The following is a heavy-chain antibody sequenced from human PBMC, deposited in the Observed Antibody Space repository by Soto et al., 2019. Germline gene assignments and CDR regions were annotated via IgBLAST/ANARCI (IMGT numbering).Heavy chain of an antibody. Sequence: SETLSLTCTVSGGSISSYYWSWIRQPPGKGLEWIGYIYYSGSTNYNPSLKSRVTISVDTSKNQFSLKLSSVTAADTAVYYCARLRVLRYFDPNGMDVWAQGTTVTVSS. V-gene: IGHV4-59*08. CDR1: GGSISSYY. J-gene: IGHJ6*02. CDR3: ARLRVLRYFDPNGMDV. D-gene: IGHD3-9*01. CDR2: IYYSGST.